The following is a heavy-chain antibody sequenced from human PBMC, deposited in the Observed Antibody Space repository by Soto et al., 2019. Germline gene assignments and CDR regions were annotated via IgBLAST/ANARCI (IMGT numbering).Heavy chain of an antibody. CDR2: INAGNGNT. CDR1: GYTFTSYA. CDR3: ARDMAKLYGDYEAPILPPLHLSMDV. J-gene: IGHJ6*02. D-gene: IGHD4-17*01. V-gene: IGHV1-3*01. Sequence: GASVKVSCKASGYTFTSYAMHWVRQAPGQRLEWMGWINAGNGNTKYSQKFQGRVTITRDTSASTAYMELSSLRSEDTAVYYCARDMAKLYGDYEAPILPPLHLSMDVWGQGTTVTVSS.